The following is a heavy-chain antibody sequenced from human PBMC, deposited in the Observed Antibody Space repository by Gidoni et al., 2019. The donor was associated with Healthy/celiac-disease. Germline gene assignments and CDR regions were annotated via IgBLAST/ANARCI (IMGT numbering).Heavy chain of an antibody. Sequence: QLQLQESGPGLVKPSETLSLTCTVSGGSISSSSYYWGWIRQPPGKGLEWIGSIYYSGSTYYNPSLKSRVTISVDTSKNQFSLKLSSVTAADTAVYYCARLTSMDSGYDGGGIDYWGQGTLVTVSS. CDR3: ARLTSMDSGYDGGGIDY. J-gene: IGHJ4*02. CDR1: GGSISSSSYY. CDR2: IYYSGST. V-gene: IGHV4-39*01. D-gene: IGHD5-12*01.